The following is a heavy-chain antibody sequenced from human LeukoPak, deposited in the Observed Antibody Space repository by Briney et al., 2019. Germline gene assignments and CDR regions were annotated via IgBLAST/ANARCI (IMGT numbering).Heavy chain of an antibody. Sequence: GGSLRLSCAASGFTFSTYNIHWVRQAPGKGLEGVAVLSYDGRNEYYADSVKGRFTISRDNSKNTVYLQMNSLRAEDTAVYFCAREFVSGWFDYWGQGTLVTVSS. J-gene: IGHJ4*02. CDR3: AREFVSGWFDY. CDR2: LSYDGRNE. D-gene: IGHD6-19*01. CDR1: GFTFSTYN. V-gene: IGHV3-30*04.